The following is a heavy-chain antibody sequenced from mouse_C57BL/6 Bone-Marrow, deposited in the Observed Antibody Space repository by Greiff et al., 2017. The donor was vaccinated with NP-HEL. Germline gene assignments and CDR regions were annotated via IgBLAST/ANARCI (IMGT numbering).Heavy chain of an antibody. CDR1: GYSITSGYY. CDR2: ISYDGSN. V-gene: IGHV3-6*01. Sequence: EVKLVESGPGLVKPSQSLSLTCSVTGYSITSGYYWNWIRQFPGNKLEWMGYISYDGSNNYNPSLKNRISITRDTSKNQFFLKLNSVTTEDTATYYCARGGGLRRPFFAYWGQGTLVTVSA. J-gene: IGHJ3*01. CDR3: ARGGGLRRPFFAY.